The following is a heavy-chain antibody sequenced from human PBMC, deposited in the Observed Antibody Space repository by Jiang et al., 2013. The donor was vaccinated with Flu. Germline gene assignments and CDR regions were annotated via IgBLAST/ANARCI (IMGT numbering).Heavy chain of an antibody. J-gene: IGHJ4*02. Sequence: SSYAISWVRQAPGQGLEWMGGIIPIFGTANYAQKFQGRVTITADKSTSTAYMELSSLRSEDTAVYYCASLYYYDSSGYYRSDPFDYWGQGTLVTVSS. CDR1: SSYA. CDR2: IIPIFGTA. CDR3: ASLYYYDSSGYYRSDPFDY. V-gene: IGHV1-69*06. D-gene: IGHD3-22*01.